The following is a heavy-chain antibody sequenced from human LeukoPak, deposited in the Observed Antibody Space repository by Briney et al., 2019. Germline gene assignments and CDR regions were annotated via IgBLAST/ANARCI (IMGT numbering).Heavy chain of an antibody. Sequence: SETLSLTCNVSGDSISYYYWSWIRQHPGRGLEWIGYIYYSGSTYYNPSLKSRVTISVDTSKNQFSLKLSSVTAADTAVYYCARSGYYDDAEYFQHWGQGTLVTVSS. V-gene: IGHV4-59*06. D-gene: IGHD3-22*01. CDR3: ARSGYYDDAEYFQH. J-gene: IGHJ1*01. CDR2: IYYSGST. CDR1: GDSISYYY.